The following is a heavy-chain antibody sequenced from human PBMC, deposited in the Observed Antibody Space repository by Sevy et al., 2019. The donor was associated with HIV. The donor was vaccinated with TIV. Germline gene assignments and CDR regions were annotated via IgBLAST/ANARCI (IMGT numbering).Heavy chain of an antibody. CDR3: ARDQGSRYSSGWYDY. CDR2: ISAYNGNT. J-gene: IGHJ4*02. V-gene: IGHV1-18*01. D-gene: IGHD6-19*01. CDR1: GYSFTSYG. Sequence: ASVKVSCKASGYSFTSYGISWVRQAPGQGLEWMRWISAYNGNTNYAQKLQGRVTMTTDTSTSTAYMELRSLRSDDTAVYYCARDQGSRYSSGWYDYWGQGSLVTVSS.